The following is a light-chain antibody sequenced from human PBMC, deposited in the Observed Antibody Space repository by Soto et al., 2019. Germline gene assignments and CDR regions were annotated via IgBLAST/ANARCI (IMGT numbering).Light chain of an antibody. CDR1: QAISSS. V-gene: IGKV1-9*01. CDR2: AES. CDR3: HHVNAYRYT. Sequence: DIQLPQSPSFLSASVGDRVTITCRASQAISSSLAGYQHNPGQAPKLLIYAESTLQNGVPSRFRGSRSGTAFTLKISSLQTVDIATYYCHHVNAYRYTFGQGNKVEIK. J-gene: IGKJ2*01.